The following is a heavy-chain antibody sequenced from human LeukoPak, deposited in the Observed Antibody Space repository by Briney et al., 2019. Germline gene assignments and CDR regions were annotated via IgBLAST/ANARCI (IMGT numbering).Heavy chain of an antibody. J-gene: IGHJ4*02. D-gene: IGHD6-13*01. CDR2: IYYSGST. CDR3: ARHGSIATGAFTH. Sequence: SDTLSLTCSVSGPSISSSSYYWGWIRQPPGKRLEWIGSIYYSGSTYYNPSLKSRVTISVDTSKNQFSLKLGSVTAADTAVYYCARHGSIATGAFTHWGQRTLVTVSS. CDR1: GPSISSSSYY. V-gene: IGHV4-39*01.